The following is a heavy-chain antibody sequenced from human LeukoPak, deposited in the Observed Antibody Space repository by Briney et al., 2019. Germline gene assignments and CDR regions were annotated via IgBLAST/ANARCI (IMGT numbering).Heavy chain of an antibody. CDR3: ARDRIAAAVLDY. V-gene: IGHV1-46*01. D-gene: IGHD6-13*01. Sequence: ASVKVSCKASGYTFTSYYMHWVRQAPGQGLEWMGIINPSGGSTSYAQKFQGRVTMTTDTSTNTAHMELRSLTSDDTAVYFCARDRIAAAVLDYWGQGTLVTVSS. CDR2: INPSGGST. CDR1: GYTFTSYY. J-gene: IGHJ4*02.